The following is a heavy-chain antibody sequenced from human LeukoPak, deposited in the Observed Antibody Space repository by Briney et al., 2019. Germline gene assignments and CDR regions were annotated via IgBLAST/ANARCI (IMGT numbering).Heavy chain of an antibody. V-gene: IGHV4-34*01. CDR1: GGSFSGYY. J-gene: IGHJ2*01. CDR3: ARYSGAPTWYFDL. CDR2: INHSGST. D-gene: IGHD1-26*01. Sequence: TSETLSLTCAVYGGSFSGYYWSWIRQPPGKGLEWIGEINHSGSTNYNPSLKSRVTISVDTSKNQFSLKLTSVTAADTAVYYCARYSGAPTWYFDLWGRGTLVTVSS.